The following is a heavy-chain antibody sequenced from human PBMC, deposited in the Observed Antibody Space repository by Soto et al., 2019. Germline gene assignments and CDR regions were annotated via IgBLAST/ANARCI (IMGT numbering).Heavy chain of an antibody. CDR2: IIPIFGTA. CDR3: ASRRGYCSSTSCYTRPFGDFDI. V-gene: IGHV1-69*06. Sequence: GASVKVSCKASGGTFSSYAISWVRQAPGQGLEWMGGIIPIFGTANYAQKFQGRVTITADKSTSTAYMELSSLRSEDTAVYYCASRRGYCSSTSCYTRPFGDFDIWGQGTMVTVSS. D-gene: IGHD2-2*02. CDR1: GGTFSSYA. J-gene: IGHJ3*02.